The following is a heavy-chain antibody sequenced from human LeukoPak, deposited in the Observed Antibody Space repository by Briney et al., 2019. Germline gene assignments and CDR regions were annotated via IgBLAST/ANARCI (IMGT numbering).Heavy chain of an antibody. CDR1: GYTFTSYY. D-gene: IGHD3-22*01. J-gene: IGHJ4*02. CDR3: AREFWNDSSGYPTQYYFDY. Sequence: ASVKVSCKASGYTFTSYYMHWVRQAPGQGLEWMGIINPSGGSTSYAQKFQGRVTMTRDTSTSTVYMELSSLRSEDTAVYYCAREFWNDSSGYPTQYYFDYWGQGTLVTVSS. V-gene: IGHV1-46*01. CDR2: INPSGGST.